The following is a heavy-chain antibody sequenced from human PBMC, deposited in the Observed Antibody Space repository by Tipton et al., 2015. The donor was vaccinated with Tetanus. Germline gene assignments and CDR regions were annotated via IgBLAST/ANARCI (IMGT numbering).Heavy chain of an antibody. Sequence: TLSLTCSVSGGSISRNNYYWGWVRQTPGKGLEWLGSIEDSGTTYYNPSLKSRVTISKDTSKTHFSLKLNSVTAADTALYYCARLREIVSRSGWAFDYWGQGTLVTVSS. D-gene: IGHD5/OR15-5a*01. CDR2: IEDSGTT. V-gene: IGHV4-39*02. CDR3: ARLREIVSRSGWAFDY. CDR1: GGSISRNNYY. J-gene: IGHJ4*02.